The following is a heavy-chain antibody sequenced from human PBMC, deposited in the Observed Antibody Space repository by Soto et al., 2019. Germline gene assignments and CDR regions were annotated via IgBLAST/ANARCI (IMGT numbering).Heavy chain of an antibody. J-gene: IGHJ5*02. CDR1: GGSMSSYY. CDR3: ARGQRFSDWFDP. CDR2: VYSSGGT. D-gene: IGHD3-3*01. Sequence: SETLSLTCTVSGGSMSSYYSTWIRQPAGKGLEWIGRVYSSGGTHYSPSLKSRVIIPLDTSKNQFSLRLLSVTDADTAVYFCARGQRFSDWFDPWGQGTLVTVSS. V-gene: IGHV4-4*07.